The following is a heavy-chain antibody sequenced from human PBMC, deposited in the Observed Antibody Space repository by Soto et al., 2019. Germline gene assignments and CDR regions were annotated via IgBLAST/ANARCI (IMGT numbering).Heavy chain of an antibody. Sequence: ASVKVSCKASGYSFTSYGISWVRQAPGQGLEWMGWISAYNGNTNYAQKLQGRVTMTTDTSTSTAYMELRSLRSDDTAVYYCARERYYDILTGMNQDYWGQGTQVTVSS. J-gene: IGHJ4*02. CDR3: ARERYYDILTGMNQDY. D-gene: IGHD3-9*01. CDR1: GYSFTSYG. V-gene: IGHV1-18*01. CDR2: ISAYNGNT.